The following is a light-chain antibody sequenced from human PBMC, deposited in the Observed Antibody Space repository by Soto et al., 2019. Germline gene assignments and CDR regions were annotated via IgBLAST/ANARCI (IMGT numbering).Light chain of an antibody. V-gene: IGLV1-40*01. CDR3: QSYDFSLTAVV. CDR2: DNN. J-gene: IGLJ2*01. CDR1: SSSIGATSN. Sequence: QSVLTQPPSVSGAPGQRVTISCTGSSSSIGATSNVYWYQQLPGAAPKLLFYDNNSRPSGVPDRFSGSKSGTSASLAITGLQAEDEADYYCQSYDFSLTAVVFGGGTKLTVL.